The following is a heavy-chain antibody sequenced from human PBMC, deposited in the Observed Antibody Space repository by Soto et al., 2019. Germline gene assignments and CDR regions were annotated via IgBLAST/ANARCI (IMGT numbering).Heavy chain of an antibody. CDR1: GFTFTSSA. Sequence: SVKVSCKASGFTFTSSAVQWVRQARGQRLEWIGWIVVGSGNTNYAQKFQERVTITRDMSTSTAYMELSSLRSEDTAVYYCAARFIHSGWRFDYGGQGTLVTV. D-gene: IGHD6-19*01. CDR3: AARFIHSGWRFDY. V-gene: IGHV1-58*01. J-gene: IGHJ4*02. CDR2: IVVGSGNT.